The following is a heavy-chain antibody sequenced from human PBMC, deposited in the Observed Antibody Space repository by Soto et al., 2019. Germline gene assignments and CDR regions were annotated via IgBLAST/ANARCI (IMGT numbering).Heavy chain of an antibody. CDR1: GGTFSSYA. CDR2: IIPIFGTA. Sequence: QVQLVQSGAEVKKPGSSVKVSCKASGGTFSSYAISWVRQAPGQGLEWMGGIIPIFGTANYAQKFQGRVTITADESTSTAYMERSSLRSEDTAVYYCARDREIAAANNWFDPWGQGTLVTVSS. J-gene: IGHJ5*02. V-gene: IGHV1-69*01. CDR3: ARDREIAAANNWFDP. D-gene: IGHD6-13*01.